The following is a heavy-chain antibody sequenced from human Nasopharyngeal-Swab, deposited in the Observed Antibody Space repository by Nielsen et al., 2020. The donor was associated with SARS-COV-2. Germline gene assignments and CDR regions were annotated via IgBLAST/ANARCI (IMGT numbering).Heavy chain of an antibody. Sequence: GESLKISCAASGFSFSSFWMAWVRQAPGKGLEWVANINPDGSDKYYLHPVKGRFTISRDNAKNSLFLQMNSLRADDTAVYFCARAQYTYGYIDFWGQGTLVTVSS. J-gene: IGHJ4*02. CDR1: GFSFSSFW. CDR2: INPDGSDK. V-gene: IGHV3-7*01. CDR3: ARAQYTYGYIDF. D-gene: IGHD5-18*01.